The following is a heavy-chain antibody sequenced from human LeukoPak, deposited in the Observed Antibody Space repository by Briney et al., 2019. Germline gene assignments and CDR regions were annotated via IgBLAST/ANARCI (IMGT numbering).Heavy chain of an antibody. D-gene: IGHD5-24*01. CDR2: IYYSGSN. CDR3: ARGRGWLQSTPFDY. CDR1: GGSISSYY. J-gene: IGHJ4*02. V-gene: IGHV4-59*01. Sequence: SETLSLTCTVSGGSISSYYWSWLRQPPGKGLEWIGYIYYSGSNNYNASLKSRVTISGEKSKNKFSLKQRYVNAGDRAVYYCARGRGWLQSTPFDYWGQGTLVTVSS.